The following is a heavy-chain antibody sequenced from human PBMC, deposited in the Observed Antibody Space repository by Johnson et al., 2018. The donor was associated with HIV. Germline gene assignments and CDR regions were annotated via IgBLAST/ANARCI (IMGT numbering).Heavy chain of an antibody. CDR3: AKEGNYNFWSGYHHDAFDI. Sequence: QVQLVESGGGVVQPGGSLRLSCAASGFTFSAYGMHWVRQALGKGLEWVAFIRYDGSNKYYADSVKGRFPISRDNSKNTLYLQMNSLRAEDTAVYYCAKEGNYNFWSGYHHDAFDIWGQGTMVTVSS. J-gene: IGHJ3*02. CDR1: GFTFSAYG. D-gene: IGHD3-3*01. CDR2: IRYDGSNK. V-gene: IGHV3-30*02.